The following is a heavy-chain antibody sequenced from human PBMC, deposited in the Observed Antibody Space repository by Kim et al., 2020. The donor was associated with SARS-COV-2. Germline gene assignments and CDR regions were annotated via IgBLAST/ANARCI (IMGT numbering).Heavy chain of an antibody. V-gene: IGHV1-18*01. J-gene: IGHJ3*02. Sequence: QKLQGRVTMTTDTSTSTAYMELRSLRSDDTAVYYCARDSSGYYALGAFDIWGQGTMVTVSS. D-gene: IGHD3-22*01. CDR3: ARDSSGYYALGAFDI.